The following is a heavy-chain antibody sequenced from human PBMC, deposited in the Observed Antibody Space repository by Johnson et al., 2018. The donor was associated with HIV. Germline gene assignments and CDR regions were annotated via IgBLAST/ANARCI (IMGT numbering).Heavy chain of an antibody. CDR1: GFTFSNYG. D-gene: IGHD3-22*01. Sequence: QVQLVESGGGVVQPGRSLRLSCAASGFTFSNYGMHWVRQAPGKGLEWVAVISYDGSNKYYADSVKGRFTISRDNYKNTLYLQMNSLRAEDTAVYYCAPLGDYYDSSGYYSDAFDIWGQGTMVTVSS. CDR2: ISYDGSNK. CDR3: APLGDYYDSSGYYSDAFDI. V-gene: IGHV3-30*03. J-gene: IGHJ3*02.